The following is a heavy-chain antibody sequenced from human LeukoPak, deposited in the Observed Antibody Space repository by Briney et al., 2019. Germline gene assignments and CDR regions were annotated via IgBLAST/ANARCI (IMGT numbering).Heavy chain of an antibody. CDR3: ARVGVDLWFDP. Sequence: ASVKVSCKASGYTFTGYYIHRLRQAPGQGLEWMGRINPNSGGTNYAQKFQGRVTMTRDASISTDYMELSRLKSDDTAVYYCARVGVDLWFDPWGQGTLVAVSS. CDR1: GYTFTGYY. D-gene: IGHD3/OR15-3a*01. CDR2: INPNSGGT. J-gene: IGHJ5*02. V-gene: IGHV1-2*06.